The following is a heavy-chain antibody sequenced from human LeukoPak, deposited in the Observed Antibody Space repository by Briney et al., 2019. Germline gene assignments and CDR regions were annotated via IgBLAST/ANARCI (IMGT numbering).Heavy chain of an antibody. CDR3: AREHGVLLWFGELWGAFDI. D-gene: IGHD3-10*01. V-gene: IGHV4-31*03. CDR2: IYYSGST. CDR1: GSSISSGGYY. J-gene: IGHJ3*02. Sequence: SETLSLTCTVSGSSISSGGYYWSWIRQHPGKGLEWIGYIYYSGSTYYNPSLKSRVTISVDTSKNQFSLKLSSVTAADTAVYYCAREHGVLLWFGELWGAFDIWGQGTMVTVSS.